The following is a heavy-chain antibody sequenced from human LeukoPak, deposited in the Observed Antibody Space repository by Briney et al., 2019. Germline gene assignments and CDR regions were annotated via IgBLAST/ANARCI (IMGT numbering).Heavy chain of an antibody. CDR1: GYSISSGYY. CDR3: ARHDFYSNYPHNWFDP. D-gene: IGHD4-11*01. J-gene: IGHJ5*02. Sequence: SETLSLTCAVSGYSISSGYYWGWIRQPPGKGLEWIGSFYHSGNSNYNPSLKSRVSISVDTSKNQFSLNLSSVTAADTALYYCARHDFYSNYPHNWFDPWGQGTLVTVSS. V-gene: IGHV4-38-2*01. CDR2: FYHSGNS.